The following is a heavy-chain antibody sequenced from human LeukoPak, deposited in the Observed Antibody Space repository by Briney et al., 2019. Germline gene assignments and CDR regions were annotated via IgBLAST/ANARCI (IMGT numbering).Heavy chain of an antibody. CDR2: INSDGSST. Sequence: PGGSLRLSCAASGFTFSSYWMHWVRQAPGKGLVWVSRINSDGSSTSYADSVKGRFTISRDNAKNTLYLQMNSLRAEDTAVYYCARGGYYYDSSGYTTFDYWGQGTLVTVSS. J-gene: IGHJ4*02. CDR3: ARGGYYYDSSGYTTFDY. V-gene: IGHV3-74*01. CDR1: GFTFSSYW. D-gene: IGHD3-22*01.